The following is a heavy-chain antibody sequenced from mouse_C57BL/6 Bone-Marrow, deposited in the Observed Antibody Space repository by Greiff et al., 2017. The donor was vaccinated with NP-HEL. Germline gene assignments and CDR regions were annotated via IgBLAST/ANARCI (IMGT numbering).Heavy chain of an antibody. CDR1: GYTFTSYG. D-gene: IGHD2-3*01. Sequence: QVQLQQSGAELARPGASVKLSCKASGYTFTSYGISWVKQRTGQGLEWIGEIYPRSGNTYYNEKFKGKATLTADKSSSKAYMELRSLTSEDSAVYFCARSYDGYYPSYFDSWGQGTTLTVSS. J-gene: IGHJ2*01. CDR2: IYPRSGNT. V-gene: IGHV1-81*01. CDR3: ARSYDGYYPSYFDS.